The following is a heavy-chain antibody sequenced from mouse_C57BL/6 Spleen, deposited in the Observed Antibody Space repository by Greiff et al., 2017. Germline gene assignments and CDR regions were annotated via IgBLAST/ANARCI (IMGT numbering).Heavy chain of an antibody. CDR2: IRNKANNHAT. D-gene: IGHD1-1*01. V-gene: IGHV6-6*01. CDR1: GFTFSDAW. J-gene: IGHJ1*03. Sequence: EVKLVESGGGLVQPGGSMKLSCAASGFTFSDAWMDWVRQSPEKGLEWVAEIRNKANNHATYYAESVKGRFTISRDDSKSSVYLQMNSLRAEDTDIYYLTRSSLYYYGSSYWYFDVWGTGTTVTVSS. CDR3: TRSSLYYYGSSYWYFDV.